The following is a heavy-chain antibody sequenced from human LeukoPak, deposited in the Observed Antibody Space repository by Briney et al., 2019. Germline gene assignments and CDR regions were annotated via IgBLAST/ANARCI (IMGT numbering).Heavy chain of an antibody. V-gene: IGHV3-23*01. CDR2: ISDSGGST. J-gene: IGHJ2*01. CDR1: GITLSNYG. CDR3: AKVGIRISLIVVVFTTADDWYFDL. D-gene: IGHD3-22*01. Sequence: GGSLRLSCAVSGITLSNYGMSWVRQAPGKGLEWVAGISDSGGSTNYADSVEGRFTISRDNPKNTLYLQMNSLRAEDTAVYYCAKVGIRISLIVVVFTTADDWYFDLWGRGTLVTVSS.